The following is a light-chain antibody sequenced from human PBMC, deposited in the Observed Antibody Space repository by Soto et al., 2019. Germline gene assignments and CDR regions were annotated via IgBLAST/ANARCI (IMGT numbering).Light chain of an antibody. J-gene: IGLJ1*01. Sequence: QSVLTQPASVSGSPGQSITISCTGTSSDVGGYNYVSWCQQHPGKAPKLMIYDVSNRPSGVSNRFSGSKSGTSASLTISGLQSEDEADYYCSSYTSSSTLVVFGTGTKVTVL. CDR3: SSYTSSSTLVV. V-gene: IGLV2-14*01. CDR1: SSDVGGYNY. CDR2: DVS.